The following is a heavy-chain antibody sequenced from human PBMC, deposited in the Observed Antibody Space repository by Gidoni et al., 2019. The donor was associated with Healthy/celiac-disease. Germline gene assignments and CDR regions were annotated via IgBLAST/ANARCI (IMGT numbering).Heavy chain of an antibody. J-gene: IGHJ6*02. Sequence: QVQLQESGPGLVKPSETLSLTCTVSGYSIRSGYYWGWIRQPPGKGLEWIGSIYHSGSTYYNPSLKSRVTISVDTSKNQFSLKLSSVTAADTAVYYCATIVVPAAITYYYYGMDVWGQGTTVTVSS. D-gene: IGHD2-2*02. CDR3: ATIVVPAAITYYYYGMDV. CDR2: IYHSGST. V-gene: IGHV4-38-2*02. CDR1: GYSIRSGYY.